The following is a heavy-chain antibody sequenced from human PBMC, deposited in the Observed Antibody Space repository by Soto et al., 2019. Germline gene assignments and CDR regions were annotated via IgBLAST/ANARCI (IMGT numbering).Heavy chain of an antibody. CDR3: ARVLTYYDFWSGYRSLNWFDP. CDR2: ISAYNGNT. Sequence: QVQLVQSGAEVKKPGASVKVSCKASGYTFTSYGISWVRQAPGQGLEWMGWISAYNGNTNYAQKLQGRVTMTTDTSTSTAYMELRSLRSGDTAVYYCARVLTYYDFWSGYRSLNWFDPWGQGTLVNVSS. V-gene: IGHV1-18*01. CDR1: GYTFTSYG. J-gene: IGHJ5*02. D-gene: IGHD3-3*01.